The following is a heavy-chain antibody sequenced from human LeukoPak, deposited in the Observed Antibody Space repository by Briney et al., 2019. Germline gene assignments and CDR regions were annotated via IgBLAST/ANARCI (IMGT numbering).Heavy chain of an antibody. CDR3: ARRPRNSGSYDGPSGLDY. CDR2: INHSGST. CDR1: GGSFSGYY. J-gene: IGHJ4*02. Sequence: SETLSLTCAVYGGSFSGYYWRWLRQPPGKGLEWIGEINHSGSTNYTPSLKSRVTISVDTSKNQFSLKLSSVTAADTALYYCARRPRNSGSYDGPSGLDYWGQGTLVTVSS. V-gene: IGHV4-34*01. D-gene: IGHD1-26*01.